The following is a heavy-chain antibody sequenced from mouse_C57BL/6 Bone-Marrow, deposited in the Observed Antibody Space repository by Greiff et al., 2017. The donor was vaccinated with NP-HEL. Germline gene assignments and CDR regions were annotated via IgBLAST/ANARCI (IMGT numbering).Heavy chain of an antibody. CDR1: GYTFTDYN. D-gene: IGHD1-1*01. V-gene: IGHV1-18*01. CDR2: INPNNGGT. CDR3: ARRFITTVVPDYYAMDY. Sequence: DVQLVESGPELVKPGASVKIPCKASGYTFTDYNMDWVKQSHGKSLEWIGDINPNNGGTIYNQKFKGKATLTVDKSSSTAYMELRSLTSEDTAVYYCARRFITTVVPDYYAMDYWGQGTSVTVSS. J-gene: IGHJ4*01.